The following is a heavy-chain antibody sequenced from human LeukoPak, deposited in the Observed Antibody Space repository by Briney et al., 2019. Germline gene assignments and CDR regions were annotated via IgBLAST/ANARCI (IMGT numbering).Heavy chain of an antibody. V-gene: IGHV4-59*01. Sequence: SETLSLTCTVSGGSMITNYWSWIRQPPGKGLEWIGYIYYSGSTYYNPSLESRVTISIDTSKSQFSLKLTSVAAADTAVYYCARRRYGDYFDYWGQGTLVTVSS. CDR2: IYYSGST. J-gene: IGHJ4*02. CDR3: ARRRYGDYFDY. D-gene: IGHD4-17*01. CDR1: GGSMITNY.